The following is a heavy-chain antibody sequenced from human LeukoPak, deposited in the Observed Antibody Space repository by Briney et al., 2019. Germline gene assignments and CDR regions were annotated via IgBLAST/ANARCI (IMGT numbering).Heavy chain of an antibody. J-gene: IGHJ4*02. V-gene: IGHV6-1*01. D-gene: IGHD2/OR15-2a*01. CDR1: GDSVSSNSAS. CDR2: TCYRSKWYN. Sequence: SQTLSLTCAISGDSVSSNSASWNWISQSPSRGLEWLGRTCYRSKWYNDYAVSVISRITINPDTSKNQFSLQLNSVTPEDTAMYYCARVPLAGNYYFDYWGQGTQVTVSS. CDR3: ARVPLAGNYYFDY.